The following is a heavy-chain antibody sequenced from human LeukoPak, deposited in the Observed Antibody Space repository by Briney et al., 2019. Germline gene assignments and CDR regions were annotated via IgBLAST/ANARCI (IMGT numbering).Heavy chain of an antibody. CDR3: ARDRRYYSDSSGYHPGDY. Sequence: ASVKVSCKASGYTFTSYGISWVRQAPGQGLEWMGWISAYNGNTNYAQKLQGRVTMTTDISTSTAYMELRSLRSDDTAVYHCARDRRYYSDSSGYHPGDYWGQGTLVTVSS. J-gene: IGHJ4*02. CDR1: GYTFTSYG. V-gene: IGHV1-18*01. CDR2: ISAYNGNT. D-gene: IGHD3-22*01.